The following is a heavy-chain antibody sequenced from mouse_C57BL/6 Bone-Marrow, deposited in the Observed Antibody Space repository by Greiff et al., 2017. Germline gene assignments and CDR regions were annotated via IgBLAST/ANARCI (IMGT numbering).Heavy chain of an antibody. CDR1: GYTFTSYG. V-gene: IGHV1-81*01. D-gene: IGHD1-1*01. CDR2: IYPRSGNT. J-gene: IGHJ4*01. CDR3: ARRGYGSNSSYAMDY. Sequence: ESGAELARPGASVKLSCKASGYTFTSYGISWVKQRTGQGLEWIGEIYPRSGNTYYNEKFKGKATLTADKSSSPAYMELRSLTSEDSAVYFCARRGYGSNSSYAMDYWGQGTSVTVSS.